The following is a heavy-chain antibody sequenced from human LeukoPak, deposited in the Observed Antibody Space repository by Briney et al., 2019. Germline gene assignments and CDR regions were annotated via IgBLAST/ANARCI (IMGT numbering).Heavy chain of an antibody. CDR2: ISYDGTSK. CDR3: ARDCQAVRSGSYDALDI. D-gene: IGHD1-26*01. Sequence: GGSLRLSCAASGFTFSSYAMHWVRQSPGKGLEWVAVISYDGTSKYYTDSVKGRFTNSRDNSWDTLSLQMNTLRGDDTALYYCARDCQAVRSGSYDALDIWGQGTMVTVS. CDR1: GFTFSSYA. V-gene: IGHV3-30-3*01. J-gene: IGHJ3*02.